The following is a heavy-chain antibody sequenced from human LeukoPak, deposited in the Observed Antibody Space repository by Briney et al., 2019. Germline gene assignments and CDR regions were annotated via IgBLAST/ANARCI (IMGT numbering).Heavy chain of an antibody. V-gene: IGHV3-48*03. J-gene: IGHJ4*02. CDR3: ARRFDC. Sequence: PGGSLRLSCAVSGFSFSDYEMNWVRQAPGKGLECLSYISKSGTEIYYADSVKGRFTISRDSAKGSLYLQMNSLREDDTAIYYCARRFDCWGQGTLVTVSS. CDR1: GFSFSDYE. CDR2: ISKSGTEI.